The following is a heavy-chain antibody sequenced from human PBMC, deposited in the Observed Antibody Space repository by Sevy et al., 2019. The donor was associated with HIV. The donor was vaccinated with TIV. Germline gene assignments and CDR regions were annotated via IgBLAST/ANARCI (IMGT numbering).Heavy chain of an antibody. CDR2: IHHSGST. CDR3: EKHCSHYFDNSGYGEAFDI. CDR1: GASISSTIYY. Sequence: SETLSLTCSVSGASISSTIYYWAWIRQSPGKGLEWFGSIHHSGSTYYNLSLKSRVTISLNTSKNQFSLKMNSMTAADTAVYYCEKHCSHYFDNSGYGEAFDIWGQGTKVTVS. J-gene: IGHJ3*02. V-gene: IGHV4-39*01. D-gene: IGHD3-22*01.